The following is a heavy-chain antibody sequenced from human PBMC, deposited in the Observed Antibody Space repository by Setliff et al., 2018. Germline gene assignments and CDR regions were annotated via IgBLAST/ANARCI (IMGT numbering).Heavy chain of an antibody. CDR3: ARGPYCSSTSCYDAFDI. D-gene: IGHD2-2*01. CDR1: GFTVSSNY. CDR2: IYSGGST. J-gene: IGHJ3*02. Sequence: PGESLKISCAASGFTVSSNYMSWVRQAPGKGLEWVSVIYSGGSTYYADSVKGRFTISRDNSKNTLYLQMNSLRAEDTAVYYCARGPYCSSTSCYDAFDIWGQGTMVTVSS. V-gene: IGHV3-66*01.